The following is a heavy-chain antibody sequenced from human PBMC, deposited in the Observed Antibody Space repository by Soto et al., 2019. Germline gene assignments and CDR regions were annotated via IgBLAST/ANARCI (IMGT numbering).Heavy chain of an antibody. Sequence: QVQLQESGPGLVKPSETLSLTCTVSGGSIISYYWCWIRQPPGKGLEWIGYFYYSGSTNYNPSLKSRVTISVDTSKNQFSLRLSYVSAADTAMYYCAREAGVRYPFDPWRQGTLVTVSS. CDR1: GGSIISYY. V-gene: IGHV4-59*01. D-gene: IGHD3-9*01. CDR3: AREAGVRYPFDP. J-gene: IGHJ5*02. CDR2: FYYSGST.